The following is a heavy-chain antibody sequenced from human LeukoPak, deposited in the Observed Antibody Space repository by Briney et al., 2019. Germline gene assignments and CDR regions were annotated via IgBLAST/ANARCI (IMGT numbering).Heavy chain of an antibody. V-gene: IGHV5-51*01. J-gene: IGHJ1*01. CDR1: GYTFTNYW. D-gene: IGHD3-16*01. CDR3: ARHTGEGSHFQH. Sequence: GESLKISCKASGYTFTNYWIGWVRQMPGKGLEWMGIIYPGDSDTRYSPSFRGQVIISADKSIRAAYLQWTSLKASDTAMYYCARHTGEGSHFQHWGQGSLVTVSS. CDR2: IYPGDSDT.